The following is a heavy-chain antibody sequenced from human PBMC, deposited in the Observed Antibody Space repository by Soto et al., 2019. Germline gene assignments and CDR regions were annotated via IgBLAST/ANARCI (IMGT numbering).Heavy chain of an antibody. CDR3: ARHLYYDFWSGYYSGPPFDY. D-gene: IGHD3-3*01. J-gene: IGHJ4*02. Sequence: QVQLVQSGAEVKKPGASVKVSCKASGYTFTSYGISWVRQAPGQGLEWMGWISAYNGNTNYAQKLQGRVTMTTDTSTSTAYMELRRLRSDDTAVYYCARHLYYDFWSGYYSGPPFDYWGQGTLVTVSS. CDR2: ISAYNGNT. CDR1: GYTFTSYG. V-gene: IGHV1-18*01.